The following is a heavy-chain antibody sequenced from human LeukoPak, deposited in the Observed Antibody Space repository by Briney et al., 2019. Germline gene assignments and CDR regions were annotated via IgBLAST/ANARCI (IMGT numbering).Heavy chain of an antibody. Sequence: AGGSLRLSCAASGFTFSSYGMHWVRQAPGKGLEWVAVISYDGSNKYYADSVKGRFTISRDNSKNTLYLQMNSLRAEDTAVYYCAKDLYYYDFWSGYYDYYYYGMDVWGQGTTVTVSS. CDR3: AKDLYYYDFWSGYYDYYYYGMDV. CDR2: ISYDGSNK. D-gene: IGHD3-3*01. J-gene: IGHJ6*02. V-gene: IGHV3-30*18. CDR1: GFTFSSYG.